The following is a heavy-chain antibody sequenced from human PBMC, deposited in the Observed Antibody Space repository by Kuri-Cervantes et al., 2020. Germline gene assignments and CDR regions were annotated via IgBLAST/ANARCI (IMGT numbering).Heavy chain of an antibody. J-gene: IGHJ5*02. V-gene: IGHV4-39*07. CDR1: GGSISSSSYY. Sequence: SETLSLTCTVSGGSISSSSYYWGWIRQPPGKGLEWIGSIYYSGSTYYNPSLESRVTISVDTSKNQFSLKLSSVTAADTAVYYCARGTTWGQGTLVTASS. CDR2: IYYSGST. CDR3: ARGTT.